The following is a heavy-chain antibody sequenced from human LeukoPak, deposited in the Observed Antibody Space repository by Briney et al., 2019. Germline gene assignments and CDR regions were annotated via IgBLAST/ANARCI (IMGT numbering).Heavy chain of an antibody. CDR2: INPHSGGT. D-gene: IGHD3-22*01. J-gene: IGHJ4*02. CDR3: ARAEKGSGLVY. V-gene: IGHV1-2*02. Sequence: ASVKVSCKASGYTFTDYYMYWVRQAPGQGLEWMGWINPHSGGTNYAQKFQGRVTMTRDTSISTAYMELSRLRSDDTAVYYCARAEKGSGLVYWGQGTLVTVSS. CDR1: GYTFTDYY.